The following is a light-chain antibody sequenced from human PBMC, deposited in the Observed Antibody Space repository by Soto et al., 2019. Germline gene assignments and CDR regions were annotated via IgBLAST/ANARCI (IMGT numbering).Light chain of an antibody. Sequence: DIQMTQSPSPLSASVGYRFTITCRASQGISSYLAWYQQKPGKAPKLLIYAASTLQSGVPSRFSGSGSGTDFTLTISSLQPEDFATYYCQQLNSYPRSTFGGGTKVDIK. CDR2: AAS. J-gene: IGKJ4*01. CDR3: QQLNSYPRST. V-gene: IGKV1-9*01. CDR1: QGISSY.